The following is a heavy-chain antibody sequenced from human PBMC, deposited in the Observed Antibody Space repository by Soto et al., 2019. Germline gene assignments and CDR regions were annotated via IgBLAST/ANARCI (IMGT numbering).Heavy chain of an antibody. V-gene: IGHV4-59*01. CDR3: ARDAPDHTITGTTRGNWFDP. J-gene: IGHJ5*02. CDR2: IYYSGST. CDR1: GGSISSYY. D-gene: IGHD1-20*01. Sequence: SETLSLTCTVSGGSISSYYWSWIRQPPGKGLEWIGYIYYSGSTNYNPSLKSRVTISVDTSKNQFSLKLSSVTAADTAVYYCARDAPDHTITGTTRGNWFDPWGQGTLVTVSS.